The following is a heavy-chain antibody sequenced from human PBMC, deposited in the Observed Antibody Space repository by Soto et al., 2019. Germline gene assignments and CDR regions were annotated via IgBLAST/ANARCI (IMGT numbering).Heavy chain of an antibody. CDR3: AGGMELLKPPPTLDY. D-gene: IGHD1-26*01. Sequence: QVQLVQSGAEVKKPGSSVKVSCKASGGTFSSYAISWVRQAPGQGLEWMGGLIPIFGTANYAQKFQGRVTITAAESTSTVYMELSSLRSEDTAVYYCAGGMELLKPPPTLDYWGQGTLVTVSS. CDR2: LIPIFGTA. V-gene: IGHV1-69*01. J-gene: IGHJ4*02. CDR1: GGTFSSYA.